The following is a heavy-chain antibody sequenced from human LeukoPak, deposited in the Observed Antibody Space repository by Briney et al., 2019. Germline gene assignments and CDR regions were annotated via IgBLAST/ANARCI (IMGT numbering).Heavy chain of an antibody. CDR1: GFTFSSYD. V-gene: IGHV3-13*01. D-gene: IGHD6-19*01. J-gene: IGHJ4*02. CDR2: ICTAGDT. Sequence: GGSLRLSCAASGFTFSSYDMHWVRQATGKGLEWVSAICTAGDTYYPGSVKGRFTISRENAKNSLYLQMNSLRAGDTAVYYCARDPQLEPSSGWSYYFDYWGQGTLVTVSS. CDR3: ARDPQLEPSSGWSYYFDY.